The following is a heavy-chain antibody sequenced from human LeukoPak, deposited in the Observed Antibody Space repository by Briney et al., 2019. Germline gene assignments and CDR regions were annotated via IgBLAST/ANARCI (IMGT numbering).Heavy chain of an antibody. J-gene: IGHJ6*03. CDR2: IIPIFGTA. CDR1: GGTFSSYA. V-gene: IGHV1-69*06. Sequence: SVKVSCKASGGTFSSYAISWVRRAPGQGLEWMGGIIPIFGTANYAQKFQGRVTITADKSTSTAYMELSSLRSEDTAVYYCARTVTKRDYYYYYMDVWGKGTTVTVSS. CDR3: ARTVTKRDYYYYYMDV. D-gene: IGHD4-17*01.